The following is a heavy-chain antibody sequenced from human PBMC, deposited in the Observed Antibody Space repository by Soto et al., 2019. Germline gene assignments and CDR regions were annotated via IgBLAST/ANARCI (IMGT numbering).Heavy chain of an antibody. CDR1: GGSISSGGYY. J-gene: IGHJ4*02. V-gene: IGHV4-31*03. Sequence: SETLSLTCTVSGGSISSGGYYWSWIRQHPGKGLEWIGYIYYSGSTYYNPSLKSRVTISVDTSKNQFSLKLSSVTAADTAVYYCARESIVVVPAAIDYWGQGTLVTVSS. CDR2: IYYSGST. CDR3: ARESIVVVPAAIDY. D-gene: IGHD2-2*01.